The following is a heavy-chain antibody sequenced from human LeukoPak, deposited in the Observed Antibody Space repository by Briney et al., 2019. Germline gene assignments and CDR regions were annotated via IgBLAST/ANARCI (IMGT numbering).Heavy chain of an antibody. CDR1: GGSISSRF. J-gene: IGHJ4*02. D-gene: IGHD2-8*01. Sequence: SETLSLTCSVSGGSISSRFWTWVRQPPGKGLELIGHISTSGDTYYNPSLNSRVSISLGASDNQCSLSLSSVTAADAAVYYCASSRINGELDYWGQGTMVTVSS. V-gene: IGHV4-4*09. CDR3: ASSRINGELDY. CDR2: ISTSGDT.